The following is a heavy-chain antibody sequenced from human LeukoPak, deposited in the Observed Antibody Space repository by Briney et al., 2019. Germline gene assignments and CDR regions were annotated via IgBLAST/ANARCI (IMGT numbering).Heavy chain of an antibody. CDR2: IIPIFGTA. CDR3: ASSAVHGDAFDI. J-gene: IGHJ3*02. Sequence: SVKVSCKASGGTFNSYAISWVRQPPGQGLEWMGGIIPIFGTANYAQKFQGRVTITADESTSTAYMELSSLRSEDTAVYYCASSAVHGDAFDIWGQGTMVTVSS. D-gene: IGHD6-25*01. V-gene: IGHV1-69*01. CDR1: GGTFNSYA.